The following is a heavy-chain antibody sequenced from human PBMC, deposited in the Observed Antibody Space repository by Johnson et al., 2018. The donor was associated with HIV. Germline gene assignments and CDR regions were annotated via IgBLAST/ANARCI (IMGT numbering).Heavy chain of an antibody. CDR3: ASPGTVVTGLAFDI. D-gene: IGHD4-23*01. J-gene: IGHJ3*02. V-gene: IGHV3-30*04. Sequence: QVQLVESGGGVVQPGRSLRLSCAASGFTFSSYAMHWVRQAPGKGLEWVAVMSYDGSNKYYADSVKGRFTISRDNSKNTLYLQMNSLRAEDTAVYYCASPGTVVTGLAFDIWGQGTMVTVSS. CDR1: GFTFSSYA. CDR2: MSYDGSNK.